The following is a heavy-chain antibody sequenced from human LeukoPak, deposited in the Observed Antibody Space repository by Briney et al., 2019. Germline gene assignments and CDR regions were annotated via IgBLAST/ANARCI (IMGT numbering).Heavy chain of an antibody. J-gene: IGHJ4*02. D-gene: IGHD1-7*01. V-gene: IGHV3-48*03. Sequence: RTGGSLRLSCAASGFTFNTYEMNWVRQAPGKGLEWLAYIPRRGSTIYYADYVKGRFTISRDNAKNSLYLQMNSRRAEDTAVYYCARGGWNYVFNYWGQGTLVTVSS. CDR1: GFTFNTYE. CDR2: IPRRGSTI. CDR3: ARGGWNYVFNY.